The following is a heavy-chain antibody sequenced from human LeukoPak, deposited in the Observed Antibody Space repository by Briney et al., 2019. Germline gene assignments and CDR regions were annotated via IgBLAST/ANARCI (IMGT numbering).Heavy chain of an antibody. CDR2: IIPIFGTA. J-gene: IGHJ6*02. V-gene: IGHV1-69*06. D-gene: IGHD5-18*01. CDR1: GGTFSSYA. Sequence: SVKVSCKASGGTFSSYAISWVRQAPGQGLEWMGGIIPIFGTANYAQKFQGRVTITAGKSTSTAYMELSSLRSEDTAVYYCARGRHSYGYYYGMDVWGQGTTVTVSS. CDR3: ARGRHSYGYYYGMDV.